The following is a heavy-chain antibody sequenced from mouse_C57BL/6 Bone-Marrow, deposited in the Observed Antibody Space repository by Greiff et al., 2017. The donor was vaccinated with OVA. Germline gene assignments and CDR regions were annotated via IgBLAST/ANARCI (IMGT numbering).Heavy chain of an antibody. D-gene: IGHD1-1*02. CDR1: GYSITSGYY. J-gene: IGHJ4*01. CDR2: ISYDGSN. CDR3: ARDGTFYAMDY. V-gene: IGHV3-6*01. Sequence: ESGPGLVKPSQSLSLTCSVTGYSITSGYYWNWIRQFPGNKLEWMGYISYDGSNNYNPSLKNRISITRDTSKNQFFLKLNSVTTEDTATYYRARDGTFYAMDYWGQGTSVTVSS.